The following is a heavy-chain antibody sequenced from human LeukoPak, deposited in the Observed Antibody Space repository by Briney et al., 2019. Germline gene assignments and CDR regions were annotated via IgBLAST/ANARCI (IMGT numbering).Heavy chain of an antibody. CDR3: ARGGAAAGTGAFDI. D-gene: IGHD6-13*01. V-gene: IGHV1-69*04. CDR1: GGTFSSYA. J-gene: IGHJ3*02. CDR2: IIPILGIA. Sequence: SVKVSCKASGGTFSSYAISWVRQAPGQGLEWMGRIIPILGIANSAQKFQGRVTITADKSTSTAYMELSSLRSEDTAVYYCARGGAAAGTGAFDIWGQGTMVTVSS.